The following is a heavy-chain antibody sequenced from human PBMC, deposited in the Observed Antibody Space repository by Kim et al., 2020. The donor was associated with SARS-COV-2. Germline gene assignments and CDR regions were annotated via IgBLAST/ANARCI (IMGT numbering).Heavy chain of an antibody. V-gene: IGHV3-49*03. D-gene: IGHD5-18*01. CDR2: IRSQASGGTT. CDR3: SCGLGVHTALARFEY. J-gene: IGHJ4*02. Sequence: GGSLRLSCKTSGFTFGDCAMSWFRQAPGKGLQWVGFIRSQASGGTTEYAASVKGLVTISRDDSKSIAYLQMTSLGTEDTAIYFCSCGLGVHTALARFEYWGQGTLVTVSS. CDR1: GFTFGDCA.